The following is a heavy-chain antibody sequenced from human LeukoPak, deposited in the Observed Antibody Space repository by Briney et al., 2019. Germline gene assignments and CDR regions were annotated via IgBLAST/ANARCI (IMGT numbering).Heavy chain of an antibody. Sequence: GGSLRLSCAASGFPFSDYYMNWIRQAPGKGLEWVSYISSSGNTIYYADSVKGRFTISRDSAKNSLFLQMNSLRAEDTAVYYCARAKSRITIFGVVIIGLDYWGQGTLVTVSS. V-gene: IGHV3-11*01. J-gene: IGHJ4*02. CDR2: ISSSGNTI. D-gene: IGHD3-3*01. CDR1: GFPFSDYY. CDR3: ARAKSRITIFGVVIIGLDY.